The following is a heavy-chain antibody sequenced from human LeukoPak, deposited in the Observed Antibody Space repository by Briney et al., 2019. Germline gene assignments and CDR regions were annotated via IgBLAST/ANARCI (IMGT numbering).Heavy chain of an antibody. J-gene: IGHJ1*01. V-gene: IGHV1-2*02. Sequence: ASVKVSCKASGYTFTGYYMHWVRQAPGQGLEWMGWINPNSGGTNYAQKFQGRVTMTRDTSISTAYMELNRLRSDDTAVYLCARAPPGPRYGVIIGYFHQWGQGTLVTVSS. D-gene: IGHD5-18*01. CDR2: INPNSGGT. CDR1: GYTFTGYY. CDR3: ARAPPGPRYGVIIGYFHQ.